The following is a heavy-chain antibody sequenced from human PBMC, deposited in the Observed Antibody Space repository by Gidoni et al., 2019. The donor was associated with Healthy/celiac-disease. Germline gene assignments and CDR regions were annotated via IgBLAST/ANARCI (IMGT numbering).Heavy chain of an antibody. CDR2: IYSGGST. D-gene: IGHD4-17*01. V-gene: IGHV3-53*02. CDR3: ARVSGLRGGYYGMDV. Sequence: EVPLVETGGGLLQPGGSLRLPCAASGFTVSSNYMSWVRQAPGKGLEWVSVIYSGGSTYYADSVKGRFTISRDNSKNPLYLQMNSLRAEDTAVYYCARVSGLRGGYYGMDVWGQGTTVTVSS. CDR1: GFTVSSNY. J-gene: IGHJ6*02.